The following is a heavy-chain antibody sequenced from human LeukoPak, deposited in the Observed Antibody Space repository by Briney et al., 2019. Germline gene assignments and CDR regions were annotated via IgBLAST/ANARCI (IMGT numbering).Heavy chain of an antibody. CDR3: ARFGVLQNYYYYYYMDV. J-gene: IGHJ6*03. Sequence: SETLPLTCAVYGESFSAYYLNWIRQPPGKGLEWIGEINHSGSTNYNPSLKSRVTISVDTSKNQFSLKLSSVTAADTAVYYCARFGVLQNYYYYYYMDVWGKGTTVTISS. D-gene: IGHD3-10*01. CDR2: INHSGST. CDR1: GESFSAYY. V-gene: IGHV4-34*01.